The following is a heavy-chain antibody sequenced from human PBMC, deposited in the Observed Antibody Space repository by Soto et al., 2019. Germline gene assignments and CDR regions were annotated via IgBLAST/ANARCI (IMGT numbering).Heavy chain of an antibody. CDR3: VRQAKLTSVTANVGYYYGLDI. CDR2: VGGSGGGT. Sequence: EEQLLESGGGLVQPGGSLRLSCAASGFMFSSYDMSWVRQAPGKGLEWVSVVGGSGGGTYYADSVKGRFTISRDNSKNTLYLHMNSLRAEDTAVYFCVRQAKLTSVTANVGYYYGLDIWGQGTTVTVSS. D-gene: IGHD1-1*01. J-gene: IGHJ6*02. V-gene: IGHV3-23*01. CDR1: GFMFSSYD.